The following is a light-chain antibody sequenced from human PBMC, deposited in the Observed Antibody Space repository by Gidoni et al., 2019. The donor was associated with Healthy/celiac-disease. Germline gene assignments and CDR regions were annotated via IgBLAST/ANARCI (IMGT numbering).Light chain of an antibody. CDR3: QQYDNLPRGIT. CDR1: QDISNY. V-gene: IGKV1-33*01. Sequence: DIQMTQSPSSLSASVGDRVTITCQASQDISNYLNWYQQKPGKAPKLLIYDASNLETGVPSRFSGSGSGTDFTFTISSLQPEDIATYYCQQYDNLPRGITFXPXTKVXIK. J-gene: IGKJ3*01. CDR2: DAS.